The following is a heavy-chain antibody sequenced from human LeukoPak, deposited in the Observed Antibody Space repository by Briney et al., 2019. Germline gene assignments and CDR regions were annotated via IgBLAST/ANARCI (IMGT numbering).Heavy chain of an antibody. D-gene: IGHD3-9*01. J-gene: IGHJ4*02. Sequence: GGSLRLSCAASGFTFSSYGMSWVRQAPGKGLEWVSAISGSGGSTYYADSVKGRFTISRDNSKNTLYLQMNSLRAEDTAVYYCAKYNILTGYYKSPEANYFDYWGQGTLVTVSS. CDR3: AKYNILTGYYKSPEANYFDY. CDR1: GFTFSSYG. CDR2: ISGSGGST. V-gene: IGHV3-23*01.